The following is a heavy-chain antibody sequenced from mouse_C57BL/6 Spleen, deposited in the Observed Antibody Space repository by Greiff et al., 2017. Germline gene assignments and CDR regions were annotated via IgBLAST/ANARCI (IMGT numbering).Heavy chain of an antibody. CDR1: GYTFTSYW. CDR2: IDPSDSYT. D-gene: IGHD2-3*01. J-gene: IGHJ1*03. Sequence: QVQLQQPGAELVMPGASVKLSCKASGYTFTSYWMHWVKQRPGQGLEWIGEIDPSDSYTNYNQKFKGKSTLTVDKSSSTAYMQLSSLTSEDSAVYYSASWGYDGSLYWYFDVWGTGTTVTVSS. V-gene: IGHV1-69*01. CDR3: ASWGYDGSLYWYFDV.